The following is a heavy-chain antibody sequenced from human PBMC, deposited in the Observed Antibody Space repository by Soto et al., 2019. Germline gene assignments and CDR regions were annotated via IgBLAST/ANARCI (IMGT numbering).Heavy chain of an antibody. V-gene: IGHV1-69*01. CDR2: IIPILGSA. J-gene: IGHJ3*02. D-gene: IGHD1-26*01. CDR3: ASRERVDAFDI. CDR1: GGSFSSNA. Sequence: QVQLVQSGAEVKKPGSSVKVSCKASGGSFSSNAVSWVRQAPGQGLEWMGGIIPILGSANYAQQFRDRLTITADGPTTTTHMELNSLRSEDAAVYYCASRERVDAFDIWGQGTLVTVSS.